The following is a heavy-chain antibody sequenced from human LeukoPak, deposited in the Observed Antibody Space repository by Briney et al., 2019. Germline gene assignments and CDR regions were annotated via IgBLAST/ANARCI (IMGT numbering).Heavy chain of an antibody. CDR1: GFTVSSNY. CDR3: ARTSCSWPRYAFDI. J-gene: IGHJ3*02. V-gene: IGHV3-53*01. Sequence: GGSLRLSCAASGFTVSSNYMTWVRQAPGKGLEWGSVIYSRGSTYYADSVKGRFTISRDNSKNTLYLQMNSLRAEDTAVYYCARTSCSWPRYAFDIWGQGTMVTVSS. CDR2: IYSRGST. D-gene: IGHD6-13*01.